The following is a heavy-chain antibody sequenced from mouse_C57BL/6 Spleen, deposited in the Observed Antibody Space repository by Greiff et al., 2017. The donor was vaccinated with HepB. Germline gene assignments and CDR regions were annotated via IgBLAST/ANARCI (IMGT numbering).Heavy chain of an antibody. J-gene: IGHJ2*01. V-gene: IGHV6-6*01. CDR3: TRITTVVFDY. D-gene: IGHD1-1*01. CDR2: IRNKANNHAT. CDR1: GFTFSDAW. Sequence: EVQLVESGGGLVQPGGSMKLSCAASGFTFSDAWMDWVRQSPEKGLEWVAEIRNKANNHATYYAESVKGRFTISRDDSKSSVYLQMNSLRAEDTGIYYCTRITTVVFDYWGQGTTLTVSS.